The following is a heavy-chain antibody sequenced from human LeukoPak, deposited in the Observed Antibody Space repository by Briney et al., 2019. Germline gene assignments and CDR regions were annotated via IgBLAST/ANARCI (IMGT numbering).Heavy chain of an antibody. CDR1: GFTFSNAW. CDR3: TTQGQSAYYYDSSGYYFEKIDY. D-gene: IGHD3-22*01. J-gene: IGHJ4*02. CDR2: IKSKTDGGTT. V-gene: IGHV3-15*01. Sequence: GGSLRLSCAASGFTFSNAWMSWVRQAPGKGLEWVGRIKSKTDGGTTDYAAPVKGRFTISRDDSKNTLYLQMNSLKTEDTAVYYCTTQGQSAYYYDSSGYYFEKIDYWGQGTLVTVSS.